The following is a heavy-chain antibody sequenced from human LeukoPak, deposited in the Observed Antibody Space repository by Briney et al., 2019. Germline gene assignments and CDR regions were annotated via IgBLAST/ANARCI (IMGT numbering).Heavy chain of an antibody. Sequence: GGSLRLSWAAAGFTFSRYTVSWVRQAPGKGREWVSSITSSSTYIYYADSVKGRFTISRDNAKNSLYLHMNSLRAEDTAVYYCTRGTGSYDYWGQGTRVTVSS. J-gene: IGHJ4*02. CDR1: GFTFSRYT. CDR3: TRGTGSYDY. D-gene: IGHD1-26*01. CDR2: ITSSSTYI. V-gene: IGHV3-21*01.